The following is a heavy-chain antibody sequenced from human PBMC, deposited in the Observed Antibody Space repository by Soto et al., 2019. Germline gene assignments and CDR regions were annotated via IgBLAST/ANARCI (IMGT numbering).Heavy chain of an antibody. CDR1: GGSFSGYY. J-gene: IGHJ4*02. D-gene: IGHD2-15*01. CDR3: ARGTVVYCSGGSCYSGLDY. V-gene: IGHV4-34*01. Sequence: SETLSLTCAVYGGSFSGYYWSWIRQPPGKGLEWIGEINHSGSTNYNPSLKSRVTISVDTSKNQFSLKLSPVTAADTAVYYCARGTVVYCSGGSCYSGLDYWGQGTLVTVSS. CDR2: INHSGST.